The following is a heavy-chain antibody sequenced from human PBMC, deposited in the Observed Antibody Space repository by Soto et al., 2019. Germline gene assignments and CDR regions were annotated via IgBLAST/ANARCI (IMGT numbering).Heavy chain of an antibody. CDR2: IYYSGST. D-gene: IGHD5-12*01. CDR3: ARQLRGYSGYGPSPYYYYYMDV. Sequence: SETLSLTCTVSGGSISSSSYYWGWIRQPPGKGLEWIGSIYYSGSTYYNPSLKSRVTISVDTSKNQFSLKLSSVTAADTAVYYCARQLRGYSGYGPSPYYYYYMDVWGKGTTVTVSS. V-gene: IGHV4-39*01. J-gene: IGHJ6*03. CDR1: GGSISSSSYY.